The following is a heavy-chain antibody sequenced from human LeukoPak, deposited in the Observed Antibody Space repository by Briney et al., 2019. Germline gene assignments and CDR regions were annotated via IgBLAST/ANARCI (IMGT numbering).Heavy chain of an antibody. J-gene: IGHJ3*02. Sequence: SETLSLTCAVYGGSFSSYYWRWIRQPPGKGLEWIGYIYYSGSTNYNPSLKSRVTISVDTSKNQFSLKLSSVTAADTAVYYCARLSYDYVWGSYRYLVDDAFDIWGQGTMVTVSS. D-gene: IGHD3-16*02. CDR1: GGSFSSYY. CDR3: ARLSYDYVWGSYRYLVDDAFDI. CDR2: IYYSGST. V-gene: IGHV4-59*08.